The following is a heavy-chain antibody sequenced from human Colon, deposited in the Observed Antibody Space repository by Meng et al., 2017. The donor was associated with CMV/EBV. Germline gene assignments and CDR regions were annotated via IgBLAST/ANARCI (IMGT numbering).Heavy chain of an antibody. J-gene: IGHJ4*02. Sequence: ELQLLESGVGLVQLGGSLRLSCAASRFIFNHYGLAWVRQAPGKGLEWVSSISTSGAATFYADSVKGRFTISRDNSRDTVYLQMSSLRAEDTAVYYCATFTGTLDPFHYWGQGTLVTVSS. CDR1: RFIFNHYG. CDR2: ISTSGAAT. V-gene: IGHV3-23*01. CDR3: ATFTGTLDPFHY. D-gene: IGHD1-1*01.